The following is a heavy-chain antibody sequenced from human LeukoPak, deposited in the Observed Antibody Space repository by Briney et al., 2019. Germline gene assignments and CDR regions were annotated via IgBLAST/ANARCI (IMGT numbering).Heavy chain of an antibody. Sequence: GGSLRLSCAASGFTFSNAWMNWVRQAPGKGLEWVSAISGSGGSTYYADSVKGRFTISRDNSKNTLYLQMNSLRAEDTAVYYCAKEVEYYDFWSGYDYWGQGTLVTVSS. CDR2: ISGSGGST. CDR3: AKEVEYYDFWSGYDY. D-gene: IGHD3-3*01. J-gene: IGHJ4*02. CDR1: GFTFSNAW. V-gene: IGHV3-23*01.